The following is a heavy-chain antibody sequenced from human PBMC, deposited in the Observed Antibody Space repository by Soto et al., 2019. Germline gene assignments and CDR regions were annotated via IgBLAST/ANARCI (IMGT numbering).Heavy chain of an antibody. Sequence: SETLSLTCTVSGGSISSGGYYWSWIRQHPGKGLEWIGYIYYSGSTYYNPSLKSRVTISVDTSKNQFSLKLSSVTAADTAVYYCARGERGYRIMDVWGQGTTVTVSS. J-gene: IGHJ6*02. CDR3: ARGERGYRIMDV. V-gene: IGHV4-31*03. D-gene: IGHD5-18*01. CDR2: IYYSGST. CDR1: GGSISSGGYY.